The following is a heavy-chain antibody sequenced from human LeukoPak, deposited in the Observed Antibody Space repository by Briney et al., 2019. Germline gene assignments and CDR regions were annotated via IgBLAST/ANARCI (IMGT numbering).Heavy chain of an antibody. J-gene: IGHJ4*02. D-gene: IGHD4-17*01. V-gene: IGHV3-11*04. Sequence: GGSLRLSCAVSGFTFSDYYMSWIRQAPGKGLEWVSYISSSSSTIYYADSVKGRFTISRDNAKNSLYLQMNSLRDEDTAVYYCARDSTVTTSPYFDYWGQGTLVTVSS. CDR3: ARDSTVTTSPYFDY. CDR1: GFTFSDYY. CDR2: ISSSSSTI.